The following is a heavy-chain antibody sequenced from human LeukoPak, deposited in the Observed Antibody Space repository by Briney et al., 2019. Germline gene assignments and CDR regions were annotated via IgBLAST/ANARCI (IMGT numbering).Heavy chain of an antibody. D-gene: IGHD3-22*01. CDR2: IYYSGST. CDR1: GGSISSYY. Sequence: ASETLSLTCTVSGGSISSYYWSWIRQPPGKGLEWIGYIYYSGSTNYNPSLKSRVTISVDTSKTQFSLKLSSVTAADTAVYYCARDEYYYEAWGQGTLVTVSS. V-gene: IGHV4-59*01. J-gene: IGHJ4*02. CDR3: ARDEYYYEA.